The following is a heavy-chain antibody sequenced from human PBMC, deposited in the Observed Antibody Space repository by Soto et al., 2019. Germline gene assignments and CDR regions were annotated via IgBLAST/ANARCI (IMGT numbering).Heavy chain of an antibody. CDR2: INSDGSST. Sequence: EVQLVESGGGLVQPGGSLRLSCAASGFTFSSYWMHWVRQAPGKGLVWVSRINSDGSSTSYADSVKGRFTISRDNAKITLYLQMNSLRAEDTAVYYCARGVRGAWYFDLWGRGTLVTVSS. V-gene: IGHV3-74*01. J-gene: IGHJ2*01. CDR1: GFTFSSYW. D-gene: IGHD3-10*01. CDR3: ARGVRGAWYFDL.